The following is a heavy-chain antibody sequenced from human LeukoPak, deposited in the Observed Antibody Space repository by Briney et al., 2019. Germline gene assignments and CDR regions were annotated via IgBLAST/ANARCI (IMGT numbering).Heavy chain of an antibody. J-gene: IGHJ4*02. CDR3: ARGQGGGDCPDY. CDR2: FDPEDGET. Sequence: VKVSCKVSGYTLTELSMHWVRQAPGKGLEWMGGFDPEDGETIYAQKFQGRVTMTEDTSTDTAYMELSSLRSEDTAVYYCARGQGGGDCPDYWGQGTLVTVSS. D-gene: IGHD2-21*02. CDR1: GYTLTELS. V-gene: IGHV1-24*01.